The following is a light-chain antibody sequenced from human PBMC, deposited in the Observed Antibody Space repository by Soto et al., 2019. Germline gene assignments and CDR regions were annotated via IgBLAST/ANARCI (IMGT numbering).Light chain of an antibody. J-gene: IGKJ4*01. CDR1: QDIRKF. CDR3: QQYDNLPLA. V-gene: IGKV1-33*01. Sequence: DIQMTQSPSSLSASVGDRVTITCRASQDIRKFLNWYQQKPGKAPNLVIFDASNLETGVPSRFSGSGSWTDFTLTISSLQPEDIATYYCQQYDNLPLAFGGGTKVEIK. CDR2: DAS.